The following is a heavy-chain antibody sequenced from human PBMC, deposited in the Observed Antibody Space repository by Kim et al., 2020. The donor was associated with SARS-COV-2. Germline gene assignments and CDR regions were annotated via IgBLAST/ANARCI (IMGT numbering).Heavy chain of an antibody. J-gene: IGHJ4*02. CDR1: GFTFSSYA. CDR3: AKGWSYSSSYYFAL. Sequence: GGSLRLSCAASGFTFSSYAMSWVRQAPGKGLEWVSTISGSGAYTYYIDSVEGRFTISRDNSRNTLYLQMNSLSADDTAVYYCAKGWSYSSSYYFALWGQGTLVTVSS. CDR2: ISGSGAYT. V-gene: IGHV3-23*01. D-gene: IGHD6-13*01.